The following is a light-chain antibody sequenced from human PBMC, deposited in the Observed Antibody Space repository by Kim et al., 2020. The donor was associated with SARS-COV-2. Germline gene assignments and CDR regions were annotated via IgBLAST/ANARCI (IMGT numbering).Light chain of an antibody. CDR3: QDYAVSPYP. CDR1: QNFGSDS. V-gene: IGKV3-20*01. J-gene: IGKJ2*01. CDR2: SAS. Sequence: IVLTQSPDTLSLSPGERATLSCRATQNFGSDSVAWYQQKSGQPPRLLIWSASRRATGVPERFTGRGSGRDFTLTITRLEPEDFAVYYCQDYAVSPYPFGQGTKLEI.